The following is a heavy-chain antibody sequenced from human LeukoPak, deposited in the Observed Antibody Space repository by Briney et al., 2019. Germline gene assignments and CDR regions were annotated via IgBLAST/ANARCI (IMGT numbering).Heavy chain of an antibody. CDR2: ISGSGGST. V-gene: IGHV3-23*01. D-gene: IGHD4-17*01. CDR3: ARGGDYGAYYYYYYMDV. CDR1: GFTFSSYG. Sequence: GGTLRLSCAASGFTFSSYGMSWVRQAPGKGLEWVSAISGSGGSTYYADCVKGRFTISRDNPKNTLYLQMNSLRAEDTAVYYCARGGDYGAYYYYYYMDVWGKGTTVTTSS. J-gene: IGHJ6*03.